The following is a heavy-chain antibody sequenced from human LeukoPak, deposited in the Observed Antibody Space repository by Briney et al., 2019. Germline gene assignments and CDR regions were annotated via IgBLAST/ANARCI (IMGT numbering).Heavy chain of an antibody. CDR2: IIGSGGST. V-gene: IGHV3-23*01. Sequence: GGSLTLSCAPSRFTLTTYAMSWVRHPPGNGVEWVSTIIGSGGSTYYPDSVNGRFTITRDNTESTLNLQMNILRAEDTAVYYCAKRPLHGSGSLYTFDYWGQGTLVTVSS. CDR3: AKRPLHGSGSLYTFDY. CDR1: RFTLTTYA. D-gene: IGHD3-10*01. J-gene: IGHJ4*02.